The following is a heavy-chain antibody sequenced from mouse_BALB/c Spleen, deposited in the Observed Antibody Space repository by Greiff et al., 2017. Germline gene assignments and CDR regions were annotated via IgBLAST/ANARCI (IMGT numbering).Heavy chain of an antibody. CDR2: ISYSGST. J-gene: IGHJ3*01. D-gene: IGHD2-10*01. CDR3: ARSSSYTWFAY. Sequence: EVQLQESGPGLVKPSQSLSLTCTVTGYSITSDYAWNWIRQFPGNKLEWMGYISYSGSTSYNPSLKSRISITRDTSKNQFFLQLNSVTTEDTATYYCARSSSYTWFAYWGQGTLVTVSA. V-gene: IGHV3-2*02. CDR1: GYSITSDYA.